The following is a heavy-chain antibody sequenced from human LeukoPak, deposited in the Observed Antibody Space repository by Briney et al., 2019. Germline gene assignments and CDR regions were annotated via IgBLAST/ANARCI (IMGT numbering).Heavy chain of an antibody. Sequence: PSETLSLTCTVSGGSISSSSYYWGWIRQPPGKGLEWIGSIYYSGSTYYNPSLKSRVTISVDTSKNQFSLKLSSVTAADTAVYYCARQEQWLDGGLFAYWGQGTLVTVSS. J-gene: IGHJ4*02. CDR3: ARQEQWLDGGLFAY. CDR1: GGSISSSSYY. CDR2: IYYSGST. D-gene: IGHD6-19*01. V-gene: IGHV4-39*01.